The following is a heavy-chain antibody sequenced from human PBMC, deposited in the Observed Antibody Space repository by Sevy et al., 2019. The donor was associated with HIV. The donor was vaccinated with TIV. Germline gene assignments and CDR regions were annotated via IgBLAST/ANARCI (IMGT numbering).Heavy chain of an antibody. D-gene: IGHD3-9*01. V-gene: IGHV5-51*01. CDR1: GYSFTSYW. CDR3: ARRRYDILTGYYKGVSWFDP. CDR2: IYPGDSDT. Sequence: GESLKISCKGSGYSFTSYWIGWVRQMPVKGLEWMGIIYPGDSDTRYSPSFQGQVTISADKSISTAYLQWSSLKASDTAMYYCARRRYDILTGYYKGVSWFDPWGQGTLVTVSS. J-gene: IGHJ5*02.